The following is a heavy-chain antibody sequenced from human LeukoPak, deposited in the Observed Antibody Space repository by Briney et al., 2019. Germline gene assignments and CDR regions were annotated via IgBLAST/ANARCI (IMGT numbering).Heavy chain of an antibody. Sequence: GGPLRLSCAASGFTFSSYAMHWVRQAPGKGLEWVAVISYDGSNKYYADSVKGRFTISRDNSKNTLYLQMNSLRAEDTAVYYCARDQPGSGDPPYYFDYWGQGTLVTVSS. D-gene: IGHD7-27*01. V-gene: IGHV3-30-3*01. J-gene: IGHJ4*02. CDR3: ARDQPGSGDPPYYFDY. CDR1: GFTFSSYA. CDR2: ISYDGSNK.